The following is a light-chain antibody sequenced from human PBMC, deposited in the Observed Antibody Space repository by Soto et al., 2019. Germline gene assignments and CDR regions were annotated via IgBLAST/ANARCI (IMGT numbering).Light chain of an antibody. CDR3: QQFNIWPHMLS. Sequence: IVVTQSPATLSVSPGERATLSCRASQGVGSNLAWYQQRPGQAPRLLIYDASTRATGIPDRFRGSGSGTEFTLTISSLQSEDFAVYYCQQFNIWPHMLSFGGGTKLEMK. CDR1: QGVGSN. V-gene: IGKV3-15*01. CDR2: DAS. J-gene: IGKJ4*01.